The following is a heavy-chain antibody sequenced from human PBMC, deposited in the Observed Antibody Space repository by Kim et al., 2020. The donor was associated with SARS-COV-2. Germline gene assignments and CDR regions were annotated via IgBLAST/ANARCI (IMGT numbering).Heavy chain of an antibody. V-gene: IGHV3-66*01. J-gene: IGHJ4*02. Sequence: GGSLRLSCAASGFTVSSNYMSWVRQAPGKGLEWVSVIYSGGSTYYADSVKGRFTISRDNSKNTLYLQMNSLRAEDTAVYYCARGLIISSQGSWGQGTLVTVSS. CDR3: ARGLIISSQGS. D-gene: IGHD3-10*01. CDR1: GFTVSSNY. CDR2: IYSGGST.